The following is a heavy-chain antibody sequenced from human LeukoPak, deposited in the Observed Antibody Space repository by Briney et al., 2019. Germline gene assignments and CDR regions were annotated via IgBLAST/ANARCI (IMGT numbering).Heavy chain of an antibody. J-gene: IGHJ5*02. D-gene: IGHD3-9*01. CDR1: GGTFSSYA. CDR2: IIPIFGTA. CDR3: ARGRYDILTGNRNWFDP. Sequence: GSSVKVSCKASGGTFSSYAISWVRQAPEQGLEWMGGIIPIFGTANYAQKFQGRVTITADKSTSTAYMELSSLRSEDTAVYYCARGRYDILTGNRNWFDPWGQGTLVTVSS. V-gene: IGHV1-69*06.